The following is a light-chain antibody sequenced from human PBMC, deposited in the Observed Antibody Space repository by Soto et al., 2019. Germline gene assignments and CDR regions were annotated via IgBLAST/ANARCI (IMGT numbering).Light chain of an antibody. V-gene: IGKV3-15*01. CDR1: QSVSYY. CDR2: DAS. Sequence: EILMSQSPSTLSVSPWERVPFSCRASQSVSYYLAWYQQKPGQAPRLLIYDASTRATGIPVRFSGSGSGTEFTLTISSLQSEDFGVYYCQQNKDWPGTFGQGTMVAIK. CDR3: QQNKDWPGT. J-gene: IGKJ1*01.